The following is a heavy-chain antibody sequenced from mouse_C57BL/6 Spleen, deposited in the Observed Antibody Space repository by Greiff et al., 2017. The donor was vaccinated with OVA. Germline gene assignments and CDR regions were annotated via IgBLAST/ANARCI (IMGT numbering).Heavy chain of an antibody. CDR3: TEGLFAY. CDR2: IRLKSDNYAT. V-gene: IGHV6-3*01. Sequence: EVKVEESGGGLVQPGGSLKLSCVASGFTFSNYWMNWVRQSPEKGLEWVAQIRLKSDNYATHYAESVKWRFTISRDDSKRSVYLQMNNLRAEDTGIYYCTEGLFAYWGQGTLVTVSA. CDR1: GFTFSNYW. J-gene: IGHJ3*01.